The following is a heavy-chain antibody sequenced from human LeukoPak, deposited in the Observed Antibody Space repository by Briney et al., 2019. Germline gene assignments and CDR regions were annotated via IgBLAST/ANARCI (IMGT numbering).Heavy chain of an antibody. J-gene: IGHJ6*02. D-gene: IGHD3-10*01. CDR3: ARGPLYGLGVRYYYYGMDV. CDR2: INHSGST. CDR1: GGSFSGYY. V-gene: IGHV4-34*01. Sequence: PSETLSLTCAVYGGSFSGYYWSWIRQPPGKGLEWIGEINHSGSTNYNPSLKSRVTISVDTSKNQFSLKLSSVTAADTAVYYCARGPLYGLGVRYYYYGMDVWGQGTTVTVSS.